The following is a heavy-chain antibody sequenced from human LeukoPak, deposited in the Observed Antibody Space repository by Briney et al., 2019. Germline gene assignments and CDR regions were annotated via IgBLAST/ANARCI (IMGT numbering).Heavy chain of an antibody. CDR1: GFTFSSYA. CDR3: ARESGYGMDV. Sequence: HPGGSLRLSCAASGFTFSSYAMHWVRQAPGKGLEWVAVISYDGSNKYYADSVKGRFTISRDNSKNTLYLQMNSLRAEDTAVYYCARESGYGMDVWGQGTTVTVSS. J-gene: IGHJ6*02. D-gene: IGHD3-10*01. CDR2: ISYDGSNK. V-gene: IGHV3-30-3*01.